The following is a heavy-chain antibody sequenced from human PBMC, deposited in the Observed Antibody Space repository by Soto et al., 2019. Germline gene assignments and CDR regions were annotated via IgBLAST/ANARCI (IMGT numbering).Heavy chain of an antibody. V-gene: IGHV1-18*01. D-gene: IGHD6-19*01. CDR1: GYTFTSYG. J-gene: IGHJ5*02. Sequence: ASVKVSCKASGYTFTSYGISWVRQAPGQGLEWMGWISAYNGNTNYAQKLQGRVTMTTDTSTSTAYMELRSLRSDDTAVYYCARANGIAVARISPGDPWGQGTLVTVAS. CDR2: ISAYNGNT. CDR3: ARANGIAVARISPGDP.